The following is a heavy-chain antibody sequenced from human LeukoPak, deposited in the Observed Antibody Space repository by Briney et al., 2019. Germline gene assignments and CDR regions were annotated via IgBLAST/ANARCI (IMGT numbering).Heavy chain of an antibody. CDR2: IYHSGST. CDR1: GGSISSSNW. V-gene: IGHV4-4*02. Sequence: SETLSLTCAVSGGSISSSNWWSWVRQPPGKGLEWIGEIYHSGSTNYSPSLRSRVTISVDRSKNQVSLILSSLTAADTAIYYCARSAAGHQYYFDYWGRGTLVTVSS. CDR3: ARSAAGHQYYFDY. J-gene: IGHJ4*02. D-gene: IGHD2-2*01.